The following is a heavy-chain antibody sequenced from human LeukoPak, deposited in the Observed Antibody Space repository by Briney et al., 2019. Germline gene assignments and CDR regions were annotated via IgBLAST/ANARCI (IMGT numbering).Heavy chain of an antibody. V-gene: IGHV3-33*08. Sequence: GGSLRLSCAASGFTFSDYYMSWIRQAPGKGLEWVAVIWYDGTSKDYADSVKGRFTFSRDNSKNTLYLQMNSLTVEDTAVYYCARSQSSSLIDYWGQGTLVTVSS. CDR1: GFTFSDYY. D-gene: IGHD6-13*01. J-gene: IGHJ4*02. CDR2: IWYDGTSK. CDR3: ARSQSSSLIDY.